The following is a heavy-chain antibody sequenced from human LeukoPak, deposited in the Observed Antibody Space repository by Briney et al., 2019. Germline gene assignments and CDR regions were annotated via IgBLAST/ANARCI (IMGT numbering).Heavy chain of an antibody. CDR3: ARGLIVYQLLYTYYFDY. D-gene: IGHD2-2*02. V-gene: IGHV4-34*01. Sequence: SETLSLTCAVYGVSFSGYYWSWIRQPPGKGLEWIGEINHSGSTNYNPSLKSRVTISVDTSKNQFSLKLSSVTAADTAVYYCARGLIVYQLLYTYYFDYWGQGTLVTVSS. CDR1: GVSFSGYY. CDR2: INHSGST. J-gene: IGHJ4*02.